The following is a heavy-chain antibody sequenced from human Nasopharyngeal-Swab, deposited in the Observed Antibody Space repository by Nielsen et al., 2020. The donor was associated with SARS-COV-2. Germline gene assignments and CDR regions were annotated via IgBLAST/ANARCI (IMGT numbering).Heavy chain of an antibody. D-gene: IGHD4-17*01. V-gene: IGHV3-7*01. Sequence: GGSLRLSCAASGFTFSSYWMSWVRQAPGKGLEWVANIKQDGSEKYYVDSVKGRFTISRDNAKNSLYLQMNSLRAEDTAVYYCAKMTTVTTVWPPGYYYGMDVWGQGTTVTVSS. CDR2: IKQDGSEK. CDR3: AKMTTVTTVWPPGYYYGMDV. CDR1: GFTFSSYW. J-gene: IGHJ6*02.